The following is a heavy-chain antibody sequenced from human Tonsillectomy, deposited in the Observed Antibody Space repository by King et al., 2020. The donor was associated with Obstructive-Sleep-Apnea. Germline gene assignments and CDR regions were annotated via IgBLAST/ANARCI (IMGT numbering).Heavy chain of an antibody. D-gene: IGHD6-13*01. CDR3: AREGASGATEGAAGITAFDI. CDR2: IYHSGRT. J-gene: IGHJ3*02. CDR1: AGSISSSNW. Sequence: QLQESGPGLVKPSGTLSLTCAVSAGSISSSNWWSWVLQPPGKSLEWSGGIYHSGRTNYNPSLKSRVTISLDKSTNQVSLKLGPLTAADTAVYYCAREGASGATEGAAGITAFDIWGQGTMVTVSS. V-gene: IGHV4-4*02.